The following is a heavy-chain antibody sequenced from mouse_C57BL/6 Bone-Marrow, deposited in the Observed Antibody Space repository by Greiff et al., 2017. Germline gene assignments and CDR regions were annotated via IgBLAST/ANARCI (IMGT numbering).Heavy chain of an antibody. J-gene: IGHJ4*01. Sequence: QVQLQQPGAELVKPGASVKLSCKASGYTFTSYWMQWVKQRPGQGLEWIGEIDPSDSYTTYNQKFKGKATLTVDTSSSTAYMQLSSLTSADSAVYYCARQGDYDVLLAMDYWGQGTSVTVSS. CDR1: GYTFTSYW. CDR2: IDPSDSYT. CDR3: ARQGDYDVLLAMDY. V-gene: IGHV1-50*01. D-gene: IGHD2-4*01.